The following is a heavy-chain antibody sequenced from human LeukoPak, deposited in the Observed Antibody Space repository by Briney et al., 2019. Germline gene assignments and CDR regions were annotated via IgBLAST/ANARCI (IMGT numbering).Heavy chain of an antibody. Sequence: GRSLRLSCAASGFTLSSYAMHWVRQAPGKGLEGVAVISYDGSNKYYADSVKGRFTISRENSKNTLYLQMNSLRAEDTAVYYCARDVDWFDPWGQGTLVTVSS. J-gene: IGHJ5*02. CDR2: ISYDGSNK. CDR1: GFTLSSYA. CDR3: ARDVDWFDP. D-gene: IGHD2-15*01. V-gene: IGHV3-30*04.